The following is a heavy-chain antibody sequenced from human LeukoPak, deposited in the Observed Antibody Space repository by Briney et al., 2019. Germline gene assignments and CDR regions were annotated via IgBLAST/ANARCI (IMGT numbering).Heavy chain of an antibody. J-gene: IGHJ5*02. Sequence: GGSLRLSCAASGFTFSTFAMSWVRQAPGKGLEWVSAISGRGGGTYYADSGKGRLTISRDNSKNTLYQQMSSLRAEDTAVYYCAKAFSAYENWPPNWFDPWGQGTLVTVSS. CDR3: AKAFSAYENWPPNWFDP. CDR2: ISGRGGGT. D-gene: IGHD5-12*01. V-gene: IGHV3-23*01. CDR1: GFTFSTFA.